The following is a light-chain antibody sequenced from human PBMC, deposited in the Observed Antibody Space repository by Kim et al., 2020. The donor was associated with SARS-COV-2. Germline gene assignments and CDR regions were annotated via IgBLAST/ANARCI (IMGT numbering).Light chain of an antibody. CDR1: QSVTTN. Sequence: LSMSPGERATLSCSASQSVTTNVAWYQHKPGQAPRLLIYEASARVTGIPARFSGSGSGTHFTLTISGLESEDFAIYFCQQYHRWYTFGQGTKLEI. CDR3: QQYHRWYT. J-gene: IGKJ2*01. V-gene: IGKV3-15*01. CDR2: EAS.